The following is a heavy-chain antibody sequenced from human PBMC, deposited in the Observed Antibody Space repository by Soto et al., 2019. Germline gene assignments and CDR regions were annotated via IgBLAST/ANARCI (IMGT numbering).Heavy chain of an antibody. CDR2: IYHSGST. J-gene: IGHJ4*02. Sequence: TLSLTCAVSGGSISSGGYSWSWIRQPPGKGLEWIGYIYHSGSTYYNPSLKSRVTISVDRSKNQFSLKLSSVTAADTAVYYCARGGYDFPLFDYWGQGTLVTVSS. CDR3: ARGGYDFPLFDY. V-gene: IGHV4-30-2*01. CDR1: GGSISSGGYS. D-gene: IGHD5-12*01.